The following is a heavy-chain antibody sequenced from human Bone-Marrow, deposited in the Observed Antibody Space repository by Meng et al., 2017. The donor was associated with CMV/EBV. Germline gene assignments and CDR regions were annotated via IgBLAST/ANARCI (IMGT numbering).Heavy chain of an antibody. J-gene: IGHJ4*02. Sequence: QVQLVQSGAEVKKPGASVKVSCKASGYTFTGHYMHWVRQAPGQGLEWMGVIYPSGGSTRYAQKFQGRVTMTRDTSTGTAHMELSSLSSEDTALYYCARELGGTGYFDYWGQGTLVTVSS. CDR3: ARELGGTGYFDY. D-gene: IGHD1-26*01. CDR2: IYPSGGST. V-gene: IGHV1-46*01. CDR1: GYTFTGHY.